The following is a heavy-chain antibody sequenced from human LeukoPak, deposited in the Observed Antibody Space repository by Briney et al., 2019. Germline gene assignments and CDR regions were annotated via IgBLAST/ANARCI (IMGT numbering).Heavy chain of an antibody. CDR2: IFYSGST. CDR3: ARSTIFGVIILYFGY. D-gene: IGHD3-3*01. J-gene: IGHJ4*02. CDR1: GDSISSNHYY. Sequence: SETLSLTCTVSGDSISSNHYYWGWIRQSPGKGLEYIGSIFYSGSTYYNPSLKSRVTISADTSKNQFSLNLTSVTAADTAVYYRARSTIFGVIILYFGYWGQGTLVTVSS. V-gene: IGHV4-39*07.